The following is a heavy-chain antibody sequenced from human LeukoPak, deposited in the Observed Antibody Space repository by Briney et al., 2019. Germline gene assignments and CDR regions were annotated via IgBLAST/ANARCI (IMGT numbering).Heavy chain of an antibody. V-gene: IGHV1-24*01. CDR2: FDPEDGET. Sequence: ASVKVSCKVSGYALTDATMHSVRQAPGKGLEWMGGFDPEDGETIYAQKFQGRVTMTEDTSTDTAYMELSSLRSEGTAVYYCATPSLAVDHYFDYWGQGTLVTVSS. CDR1: GYALTDAT. CDR3: ATPSLAVDHYFDY. J-gene: IGHJ4*02.